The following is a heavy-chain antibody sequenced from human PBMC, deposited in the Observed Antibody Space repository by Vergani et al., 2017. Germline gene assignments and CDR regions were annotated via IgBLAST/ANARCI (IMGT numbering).Heavy chain of an antibody. CDR3: ARLPYGYYFDY. CDR1: GGSISSSSYY. Sequence: QLQLQESGPGLVKPSETLSLTCTVSGGSISSSSYYWSWIRQPPGKGLEWIGYIYYSGSTNYNPSLKSRVTISVDTSKNQFSLKLSSVTAADTAVYYCARLPYGYYFDYWGQGTLVTGSS. D-gene: IGHD4-17*01. V-gene: IGHV4-61*01. CDR2: IYYSGST. J-gene: IGHJ4*02.